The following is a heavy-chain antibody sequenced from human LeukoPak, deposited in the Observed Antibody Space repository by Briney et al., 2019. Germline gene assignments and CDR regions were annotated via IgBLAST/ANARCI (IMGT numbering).Heavy chain of an antibody. CDR3: ARARGDIVVVPAAIWFDH. CDR2: IKPNNGGT. D-gene: IGHD2-2*01. J-gene: IGHJ5*02. V-gene: IGHV1-2*02. Sequence: ASVKVSCKASGYTFTGYYMHWVRQAPGQGLEWMGWIKPNNGGTNYAQKFQGRVTMTRDTSISTAYMELSRLRSDDTAVYYCARARGDIVVVPAAIWFDHWGQGTLVTVSS. CDR1: GYTFTGYY.